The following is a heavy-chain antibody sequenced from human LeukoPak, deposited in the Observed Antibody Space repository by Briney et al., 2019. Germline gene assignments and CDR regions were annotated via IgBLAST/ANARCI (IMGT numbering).Heavy chain of an antibody. CDR2: INPNSGGT. D-gene: IGHD2-2*03. CDR1: EYTFTGYY. J-gene: IGHJ4*02. Sequence: GASVKVSCKASEYTFTGYYMPWVRQAPGQGLEWMGWINPNSGGTNYAQKFQGRVTMTRDTSISTAYMELSRLRSDDTAVYYCARGILDIIVVPAANFDYWGQGTLVTVSS. CDR3: ARGILDIIVVPAANFDY. V-gene: IGHV1-2*02.